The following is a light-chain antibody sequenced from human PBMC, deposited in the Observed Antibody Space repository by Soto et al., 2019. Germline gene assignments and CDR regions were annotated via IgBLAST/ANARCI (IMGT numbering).Light chain of an antibody. CDR1: SSNIGRNT. CDR3: AAWDDNLRGVV. J-gene: IGLJ3*02. CDR2: RNS. V-gene: IGLV1-44*01. Sequence: QSGLTQPPSASGTPGQRIIISCSGSSSNIGRNTVNWYQHLPGMAPKVLIYRNSHRPSGVPDRFSGSQSGSSASLAISGLQSEYEADYYCAAWDDNLRGVVFGGGTKLTVL.